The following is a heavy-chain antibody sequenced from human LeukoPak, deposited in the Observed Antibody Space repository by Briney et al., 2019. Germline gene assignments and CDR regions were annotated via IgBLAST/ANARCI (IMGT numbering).Heavy chain of an antibody. V-gene: IGHV3-30-3*01. CDR1: GFAVSSNS. CDR2: ISYDGSNK. J-gene: IGHJ4*02. CDR3: AREPSSTYYYDRSGPSDY. Sequence: GGSLRLSCAASGFAVSSNSMSWVRQAPGKGLEWVAVISYDGSNKYYADSVKGRFTISRDNSKNTLYLQMNSLRAEDTAVYYCAREPSSTYYYDRSGPSDYWCQGTLVTVSS. D-gene: IGHD3-22*01.